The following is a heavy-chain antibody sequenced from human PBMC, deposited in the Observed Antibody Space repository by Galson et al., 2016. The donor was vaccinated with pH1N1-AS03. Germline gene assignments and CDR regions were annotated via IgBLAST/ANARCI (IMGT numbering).Heavy chain of an antibody. CDR3: ARDRTAAPSYYYYMNV. J-gene: IGHJ6*03. Sequence: SVKVSCKASGYTFTGHYMHWVRQAPGQRLEWMGWINPNSGATNNAQKFEGRVTMTRDTSISTAYMVVNRLISDDTAAYYCARDRTAAPSYYYYMNVWGKGTTVTVSS. D-gene: IGHD6-13*01. V-gene: IGHV1-2*02. CDR1: GYTFTGHY. CDR2: INPNSGAT.